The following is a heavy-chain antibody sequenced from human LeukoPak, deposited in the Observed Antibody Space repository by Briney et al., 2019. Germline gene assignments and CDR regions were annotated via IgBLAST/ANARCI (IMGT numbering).Heavy chain of an antibody. CDR3: ASYCSGGSCYYYYGMDV. V-gene: IGHV3-21*01. J-gene: IGHJ6*02. CDR1: GFTISSYS. Sequence: PGGSLRLSCAAAGFTISSYSMKWVRQPPRKRLEWVSSISSSSSYIYYADSVKGRFTISRDNAKNSLYLQMNSLRAEDTAVYYCASYCSGGSCYYYYGMDVWGQGATVTVSS. CDR2: ISSSSSYI. D-gene: IGHD2-15*01.